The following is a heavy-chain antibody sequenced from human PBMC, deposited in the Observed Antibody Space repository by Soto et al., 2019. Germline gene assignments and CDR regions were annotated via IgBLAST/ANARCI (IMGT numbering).Heavy chain of an antibody. CDR3: ARDPAP. CDR1: GGSISTGGYY. J-gene: IGHJ5*02. V-gene: IGHV4-31*03. CDR2: IYNSAPT. Sequence: QVQLQESGPGLVKPSQTLSLTCTVSGGSISTGGYYWSWIRQHPGKGLEWIGYIYNSAPTYSNPSLKTRVTISVDTSKTQFSLTLSSVTVADTAVYYCARDPAPWGQGALVNVSS.